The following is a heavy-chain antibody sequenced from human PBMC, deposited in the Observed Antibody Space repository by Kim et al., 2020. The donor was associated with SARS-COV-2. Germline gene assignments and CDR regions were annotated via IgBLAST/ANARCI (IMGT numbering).Heavy chain of an antibody. CDR2: IYYSGST. J-gene: IGHJ4*02. V-gene: IGHV4-39*01. D-gene: IGHD5-12*01. CDR3: ARRTYSGYAARDY. Sequence: SETLSLTCTVSGGSISSSSYYWGWIRQPPGKGLEWIGSIYYSGSTYYNPSLKSRVTISVDTSKNQFSLKLSSVTAADTAVYYCARRTYSGYAARDYWGQGTLVTVSS. CDR1: GGSISSSSYY.